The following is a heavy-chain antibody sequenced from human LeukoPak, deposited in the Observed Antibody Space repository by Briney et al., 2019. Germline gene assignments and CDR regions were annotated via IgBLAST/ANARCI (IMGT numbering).Heavy chain of an antibody. CDR2: IYYSGST. Sequence: PSETLSLTCTVSGGSISSYYWSWIRQPSGKGLEWIGYIYYSGSTNYNPSLKSRVTISVDTSKNQFSLKLSSVTAADTAVYYCARDVPAANDYGMDVWGQGTTVTVSS. CDR3: ARDVPAANDYGMDV. V-gene: IGHV4-59*01. J-gene: IGHJ6*02. D-gene: IGHD2-2*01. CDR1: GGSISSYY.